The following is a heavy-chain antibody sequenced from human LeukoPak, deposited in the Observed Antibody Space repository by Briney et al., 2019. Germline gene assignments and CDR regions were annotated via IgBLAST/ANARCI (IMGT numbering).Heavy chain of an antibody. V-gene: IGHV1-2*02. D-gene: IGHD6-19*01. Sequence: ASVTVSCKASGYTFTGYSMHWVRQAPGQGLEWMGWINPNSGGTKYAQRVQGRVTMTRDTSISTAYMALSGLGSDDTAVYYCARNGHISAWSYYYYYVDVWGRGTTVTVSS. J-gene: IGHJ6*03. CDR2: INPNSGGT. CDR3: ARNGHISAWSYYYYYVDV. CDR1: GYTFTGYS.